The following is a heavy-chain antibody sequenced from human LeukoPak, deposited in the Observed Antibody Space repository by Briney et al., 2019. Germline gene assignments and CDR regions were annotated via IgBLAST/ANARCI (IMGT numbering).Heavy chain of an antibody. CDR2: ISSSSSYI. CDR1: GFTFSSYS. Sequence: GGSLRLSCAASGFTFSSYSMNWVRQAPGKGLEWVSSISSSSSYIYYADSVKGRFTISRDNAKNSLYLQMNSLRAEDTAVYYCTRQPQCNDYVWGSYRCRYFDYWGQGTLVTVSS. D-gene: IGHD3-16*02. V-gene: IGHV3-21*04. CDR3: TRQPQCNDYVWGSYRCRYFDY. J-gene: IGHJ4*02.